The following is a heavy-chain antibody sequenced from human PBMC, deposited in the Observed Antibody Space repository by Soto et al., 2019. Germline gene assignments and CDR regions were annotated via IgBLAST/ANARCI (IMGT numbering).Heavy chain of an antibody. J-gene: IGHJ4*02. Sequence: QVQLVESGGGVVQPGRSLRLSCAASGFTFSSYAMHWVRQAPGKGLEWVAVISYDGSNKYYADSVKGRFTISRDNSKNTLYLQMNSLRAEDTAVYYCARWGSGSGSYGRYYFDYWGQGTLVTVSS. V-gene: IGHV3-30-3*01. CDR3: ARWGSGSGSYGRYYFDY. CDR2: ISYDGSNK. D-gene: IGHD3-10*01. CDR1: GFTFSSYA.